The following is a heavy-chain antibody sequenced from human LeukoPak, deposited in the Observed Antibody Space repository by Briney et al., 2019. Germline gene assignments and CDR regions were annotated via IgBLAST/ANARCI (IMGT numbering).Heavy chain of an antibody. J-gene: IGHJ4*02. CDR2: ISADGAP. CDR1: GFTFSNFP. D-gene: IGHD6-19*01. V-gene: IGHV3-23*01. Sequence: GGSLRLSCAASGFTFSNFPMNWVRQAPGKGLGWFAAISADGAPYYADAESVKGRFTISRDNSKNTLYLHMDSLRVEDTAVYYCGKGTEGVRGWFLFDYWGQGTLVTVSS. CDR3: GKGTEGVRGWFLFDY.